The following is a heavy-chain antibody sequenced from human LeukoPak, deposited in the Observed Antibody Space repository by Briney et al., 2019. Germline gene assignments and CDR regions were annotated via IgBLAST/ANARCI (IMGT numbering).Heavy chain of an antibody. J-gene: IGHJ3*02. CDR2: IYSSGST. Sequence: SETLSLTCTVSGVSISSYYWIWIRQPAGKGLEWIGRIYSSGSTNYNPSLTSRVNISVDTSKNQFSLKLSSVTAADTAVYYCARRRGAHTANAIDSWSQGTMVTVSS. D-gene: IGHD3-10*01. CDR3: ARRRGAHTANAIDS. CDR1: GVSISSYY. V-gene: IGHV4-4*07.